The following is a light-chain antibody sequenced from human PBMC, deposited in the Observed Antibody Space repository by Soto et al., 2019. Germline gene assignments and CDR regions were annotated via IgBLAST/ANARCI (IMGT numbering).Light chain of an antibody. CDR2: EVS. Sequence: QSALTQPASVSGSPGQSITISCSGTSSDVGGYNYVSWYQQHPGKAPKLMIYEVSNWPSGVSNRFSGSKSGNTASLTISGLQAEDEADYYCSSYTSSITVVFGGGTKLTVL. CDR3: SSYTSSITVV. J-gene: IGLJ2*01. V-gene: IGLV2-14*01. CDR1: SSDVGGYNY.